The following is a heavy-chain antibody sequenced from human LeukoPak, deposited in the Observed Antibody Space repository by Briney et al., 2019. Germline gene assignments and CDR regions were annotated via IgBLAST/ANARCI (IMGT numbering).Heavy chain of an antibody. CDR2: IYYSGST. Sequence: PSETLSLTCTVSGGSISSGDYYWSWIRQPPGKGLEWIGYIYYSGSTYYNPSLKSRVTISVDTSKNQFSLKLSSVTAADTAVYYCARLYYYDSSGYWIDYWGQETLVTVSS. CDR3: ARLYYYDSSGYWIDY. CDR1: GGSISSGDYY. D-gene: IGHD3-22*01. V-gene: IGHV4-30-4*01. J-gene: IGHJ4*02.